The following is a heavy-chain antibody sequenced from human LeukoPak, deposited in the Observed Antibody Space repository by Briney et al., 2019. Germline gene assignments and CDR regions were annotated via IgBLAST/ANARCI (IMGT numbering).Heavy chain of an antibody. CDR1: GFTFSSYA. CDR3: AKFPSYSSGWSDY. D-gene: IGHD6-19*01. J-gene: IGHJ4*02. CDR2: ISGSGGST. V-gene: IGHV3-23*01. Sequence: PGGSPRLSCAASGFTFSSYAMSWVRQAPGKGLEWVSAISGSGGSTYYADSVKGRFTISRDNSKNTLYLQMNSLRAEDTAVYYCAKFPSYSSGWSDYWGQGTLVTVSS.